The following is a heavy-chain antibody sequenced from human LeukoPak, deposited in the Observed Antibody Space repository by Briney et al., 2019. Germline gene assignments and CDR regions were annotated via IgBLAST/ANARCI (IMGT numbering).Heavy chain of an antibody. CDR3: ARDPRAYSSSEYYFDY. D-gene: IGHD6-6*01. V-gene: IGHV3-33*01. CDR2: IWYDGSNK. CDR1: GLTFRSYG. Sequence: GGSLRLSCAASGLTFRSYGMHWVRQAPGKGLEWVAVIWYDGSNKYYADSVKGRFTISRDNSKNTLYLQMNSLRAEDTAVYYCARDPRAYSSSEYYFDYWGQGTLVTVSS. J-gene: IGHJ4*02.